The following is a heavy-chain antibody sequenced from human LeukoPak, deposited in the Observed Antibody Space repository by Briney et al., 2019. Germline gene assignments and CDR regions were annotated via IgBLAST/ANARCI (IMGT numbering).Heavy chain of an antibody. CDR3: ARDEGSLASFDY. D-gene: IGHD3-10*01. CDR2: IYSGGST. Sequence: PGGSLRLSCAVSGFTVGSNFMSWVRQAPGKGLEWVSVIYSGGSTYYTDSVKGRFTISRDNSKNTLYLQMNSLRAEDTAMYYCARDEGSLASFDYWGQGTLVTVSS. J-gene: IGHJ4*02. CDR1: GFTVGSNF. V-gene: IGHV3-53*01.